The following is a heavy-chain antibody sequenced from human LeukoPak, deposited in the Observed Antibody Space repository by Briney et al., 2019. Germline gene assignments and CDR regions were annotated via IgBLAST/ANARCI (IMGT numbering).Heavy chain of an antibody. Sequence: PGGSLRLSCAASGFTFSSHWMSWVRQAPGKGLEWVANIKQDGSEKYYVDSVKGRFTISRDNAKNSLYPQMNSLRAEDTAVYYCARLRFDIGSDYWGQGTLVTVSS. D-gene: IGHD3-10*01. CDR3: ARLRFDIGSDY. V-gene: IGHV3-7*01. J-gene: IGHJ4*02. CDR1: GFTFSSHW. CDR2: IKQDGSEK.